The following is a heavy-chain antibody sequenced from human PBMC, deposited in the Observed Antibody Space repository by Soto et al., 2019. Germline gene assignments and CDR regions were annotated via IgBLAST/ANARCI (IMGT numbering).Heavy chain of an antibody. V-gene: IGHV1-18*01. D-gene: IGHD1-26*01. CDR2: ISAYDGDT. Sequence: QVQLVQSGAEVKKPGASVKVSCKASGYTFNSYGISWLRQAPGQGLEWRGWISAYDGDTKYAQKFQGRVTMTTDTSTSTANMEVRSLRSDDTAAYYCARSSGTSYIWFDPWGQGTLVTVSS. CDR1: GYTFNSYG. CDR3: ARSSGTSYIWFDP. J-gene: IGHJ5*02.